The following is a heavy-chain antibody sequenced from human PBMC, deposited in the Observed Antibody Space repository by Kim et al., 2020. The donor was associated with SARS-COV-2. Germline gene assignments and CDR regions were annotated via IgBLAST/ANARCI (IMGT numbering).Heavy chain of an antibody. J-gene: IGHJ4*02. CDR3: ARVRGALPRKFFDY. CDR2: INHSGST. V-gene: IGHV4-34*01. Sequence: SETLSLTCAVYGGSFSGYYWSWIRQPPGKGLEWIGEINHSGSTNYNPSLKSRVTISVDTSKNQFTLKLSSVTAADTAVYYCARVRGALPRKFFDYWGQGTLVTVSS. D-gene: IGHD1-26*01. CDR1: GGSFSGYY.